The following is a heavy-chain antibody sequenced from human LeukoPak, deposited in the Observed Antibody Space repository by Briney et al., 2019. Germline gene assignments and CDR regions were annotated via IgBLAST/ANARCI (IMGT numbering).Heavy chain of an antibody. J-gene: IGHJ6*02. D-gene: IGHD3-10*01. Sequence: TGGSLRLSCAASGFTFSSYGMSWVRQAPGKGLEWVSGINWNGVRTGYADSVKGRFTISRDNAKNSLYLQMNSLRAEDTALYYCARARSITMVRGSIGIYGMDVWGQGTTVTVSS. CDR2: INWNGVRT. CDR3: ARARSITMVRGSIGIYGMDV. CDR1: GFTFSSYG. V-gene: IGHV3-20*04.